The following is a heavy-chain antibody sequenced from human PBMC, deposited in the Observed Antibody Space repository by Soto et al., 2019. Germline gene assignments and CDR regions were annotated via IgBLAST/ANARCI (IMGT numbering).Heavy chain of an antibody. CDR2: ISYDGSNK. CDR3: AKEKGRAEAVAYYGMDV. CDR1: GFTFSSYG. J-gene: IGHJ6*02. D-gene: IGHD6-19*01. V-gene: IGHV3-30*18. Sequence: HPGGSLRLSCAASGFTFSSYGMHWVRQAPGKGLEWVAVISYDGSNKYYADSVKGRFTISRDNSKNTLYLQMNSLRAEDTAVYYCAKEKGRAEAVAYYGMDVWGQGTTVTVSS.